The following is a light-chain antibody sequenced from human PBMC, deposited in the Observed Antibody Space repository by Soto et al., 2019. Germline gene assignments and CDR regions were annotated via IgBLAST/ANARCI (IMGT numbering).Light chain of an antibody. CDR2: EVS. CDR3: SSYTSSGPV. J-gene: IGLJ3*02. Sequence: QCLLTQPASLSGTPGQSITISCTGTISDIGGYNYVSWYQQHPGKAPKLMIYEVSNRPSGVSNRFSGSKSANTASLTISGLQPEDEADYYCSSYTSSGPVFSEGTKVTVL. CDR1: ISDIGGYNY. V-gene: IGLV2-14*01.